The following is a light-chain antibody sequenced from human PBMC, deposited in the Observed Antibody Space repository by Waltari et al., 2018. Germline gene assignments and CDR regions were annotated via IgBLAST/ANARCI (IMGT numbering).Light chain of an antibody. J-gene: IGKJ1*01. V-gene: IGKV1-5*03. CDR3: QQYDNEWS. CDR2: EVS. Sequence: DIQMTQSPSILSASVGDRVTITCRASTNIGRWLAWYQQKPGKAPKVLIYEVSSLQNGAPSRFSGSGSGTEFILTITSLQPDDIASYYCQQYDNEWSFGQGTKVEI. CDR1: TNIGRW.